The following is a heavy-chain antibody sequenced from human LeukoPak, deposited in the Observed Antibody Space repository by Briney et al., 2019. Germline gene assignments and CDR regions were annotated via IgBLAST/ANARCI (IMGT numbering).Heavy chain of an antibody. CDR3: ARGRVPCSSTSCYHAWFDP. J-gene: IGHJ5*02. D-gene: IGHD2-2*01. V-gene: IGHV4-61*08. CDR2: INHSGST. Sequence: SETLSLTCTVSGASVGSSGYYWSWIRQPPGKGLEWIGEINHSGSTNYNPSLKSRVTISVDTSKNQFSLKLSSVTAADTAVYYCARGRVPCSSTSCYHAWFDPWGQGTLVTVSS. CDR1: GASVGSSGYY.